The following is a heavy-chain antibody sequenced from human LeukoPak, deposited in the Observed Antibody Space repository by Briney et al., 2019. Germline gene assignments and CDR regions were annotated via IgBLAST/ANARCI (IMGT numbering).Heavy chain of an antibody. CDR1: GFTVSSNY. Sequence: GGSLRLSCAASGFTVSSNYMSWVRQAPGKGLEWVSVIYSGGSTYYADSVKGRFTISRDNSKNTLYLQMNSLRPEDTAVYYCAKDGQLGGSSWFTLYFDSWGQGTLVTVSS. CDR3: AKDGQLGGSSWFTLYFDS. D-gene: IGHD6-13*01. CDR2: IYSGGST. V-gene: IGHV3-53*05. J-gene: IGHJ4*02.